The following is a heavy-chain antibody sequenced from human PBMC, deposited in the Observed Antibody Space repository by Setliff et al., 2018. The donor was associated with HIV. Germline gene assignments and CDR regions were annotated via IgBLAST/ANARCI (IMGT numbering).Heavy chain of an antibody. CDR3: RAAVGGISYFDF. Sequence: SETLSLTCAVYGGSFSGYYWSWIRQPPGKGLEWIGEINHSGSTNYNPSLKSRVTISVDTSKNQFSLKLSSVTAADTAVYYCRAAVGGISYFDFWGQGTLVTVSS. V-gene: IGHV4-34*01. CDR1: GGSFSGYY. D-gene: IGHD6-13*01. CDR2: INHSGST. J-gene: IGHJ4*02.